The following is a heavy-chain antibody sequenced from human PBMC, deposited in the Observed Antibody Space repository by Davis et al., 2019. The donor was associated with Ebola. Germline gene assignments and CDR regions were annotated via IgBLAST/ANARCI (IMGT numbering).Heavy chain of an antibody. CDR3: ARDSTAITMIVVVISDAFDI. D-gene: IGHD3-22*01. V-gene: IGHV3-21*04. J-gene: IGHJ3*02. CDR2: ISSDHYYI. CDR1: GFTFNGYK. Sequence: GESLKISCVVSGFTFNGYKMNWVRQAPGKGLEWVSSISSDHYYINYADSVKGRFTISRDNAKNSLFLQMNSLRAEDTAVYYCARDSTAITMIVVVISDAFDIWGQGTMVTVSS.